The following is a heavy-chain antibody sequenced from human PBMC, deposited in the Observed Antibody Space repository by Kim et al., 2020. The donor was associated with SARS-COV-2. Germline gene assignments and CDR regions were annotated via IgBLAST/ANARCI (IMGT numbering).Heavy chain of an antibody. CDR2: IIPIFGTA. CDR3: ARAAYDYVWGSYRPFDY. J-gene: IGHJ4*02. D-gene: IGHD3-16*02. CDR1: GGTFSSYA. Sequence: SVKVSCKASGGTFSSYAISWVRQAPGQGLEWMGGIIPIFGTANYAQKFQGRVTITADESTSTAYMELSSLRSEDTAVYYCARAAYDYVWGSYRPFDYWGQGTLVTVSS. V-gene: IGHV1-69*13.